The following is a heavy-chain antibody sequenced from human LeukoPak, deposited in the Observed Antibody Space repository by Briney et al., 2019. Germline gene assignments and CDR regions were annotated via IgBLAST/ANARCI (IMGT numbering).Heavy chain of an antibody. D-gene: IGHD6-6*01. CDR1: GGSISSSSYY. Sequence: SETLSLTCTVSGGSISSSSYYWGWIRQPPEKGLEWIGSIYYRGSTYYNPSLKSRVTISVDTSKNQFSLKLSSVAAADSAVYYCARAYSSSSGRIDYWGQGTLVTVSS. CDR2: IYYRGST. V-gene: IGHV4-39*07. CDR3: ARAYSSSSGRIDY. J-gene: IGHJ4*02.